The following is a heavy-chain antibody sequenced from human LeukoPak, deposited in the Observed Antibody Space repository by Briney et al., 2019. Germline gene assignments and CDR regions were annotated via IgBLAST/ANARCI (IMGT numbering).Heavy chain of an antibody. CDR2: MNPNSGNT. J-gene: IGHJ4*02. CDR1: GYTFTSYD. D-gene: IGHD2-2*01. V-gene: IGHV1-8*02. CDR3: ARDFVAVPAAIPSGVRDY. Sequence: GASVKVSCKASGYTFTSYDINWVRQATGQGLEWMGWMNPNSGNTGYAQKFQGWVTMTRDTSISTAYMELSRLTSDDTAVYYCARDFVAVPAAIPSGVRDYWGQGTLVTVSS.